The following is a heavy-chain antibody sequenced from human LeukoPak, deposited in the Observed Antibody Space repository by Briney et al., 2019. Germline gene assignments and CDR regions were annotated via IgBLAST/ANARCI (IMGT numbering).Heavy chain of an antibody. Sequence: ASVKVSCKASGYTFTGYYMHWVRQAPGQGLEWMGWINPNSGGTNYAQKFQGRVTITTDESTSTAYMELSSLRSEDTAVYYCARFADDDNWFDPWGQGTLVTVSS. CDR3: ARFADDDNWFDP. CDR1: GYTFTGYY. V-gene: IGHV1-2*02. CDR2: INPNSGGT. J-gene: IGHJ5*02. D-gene: IGHD2-21*01.